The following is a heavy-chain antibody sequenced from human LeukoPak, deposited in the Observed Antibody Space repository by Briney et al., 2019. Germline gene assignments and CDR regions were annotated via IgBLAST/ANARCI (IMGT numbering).Heavy chain of an antibody. D-gene: IGHD3-3*01. CDR3: ARDRRGYDFTFFDY. V-gene: IGHV4-4*07. J-gene: IGHJ4*02. CDR2: IYTSGST. Sequence: SETLSLTCTVSGGSISSYYWSWIRQPAGKGLEWIGRIYTSGSTNYNPSLKSRVTMSVDTSKNQFSPKLSSVTAADTAVYYCARDRRGYDFTFFDYWGQGTLVTVSS. CDR1: GGSISSYY.